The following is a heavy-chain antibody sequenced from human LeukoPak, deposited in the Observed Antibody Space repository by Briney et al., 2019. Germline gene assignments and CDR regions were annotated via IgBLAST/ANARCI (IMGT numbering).Heavy chain of an antibody. CDR3: ARRQYSSSWYFDY. V-gene: IGHV3-21*01. J-gene: IGHJ4*02. D-gene: IGHD6-13*01. CDR2: ISSTTNYI. Sequence: GGSLRLSCAASGFTFSSYSMNWVRQAPGKGLEWVSSISSTTNYIYYADSVRGRFTISRDNAKNSLYLQMNSLRAEDTAVYYCARRQYSSSWYFDYWGQGTLVTVSS. CDR1: GFTFSSYS.